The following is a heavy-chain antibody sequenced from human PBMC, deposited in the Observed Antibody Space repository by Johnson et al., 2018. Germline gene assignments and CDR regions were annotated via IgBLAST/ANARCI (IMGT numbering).Heavy chain of an antibody. Sequence: VQLVEAGGGLVQPGGSLRLSCTTSGFIFSNHDMSWVRQAPGKGLEWVSGINGSGGRTYYAASVKGRFPRYRDNSKNSLYLRMNSQRTEDPALYDCAKDILVGVWGANDAFDMWGQGTMVTVSS. D-gene: IGHD3-16*01. CDR3: AKDILVGVWGANDAFDM. J-gene: IGHJ3*02. V-gene: IGHV3-23*04. CDR2: INGSGGRT. CDR1: GFIFSNHD.